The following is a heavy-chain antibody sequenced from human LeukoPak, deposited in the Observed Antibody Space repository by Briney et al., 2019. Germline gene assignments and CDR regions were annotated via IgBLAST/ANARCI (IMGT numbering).Heavy chain of an antibody. Sequence: GASVKVSCKASGYTFTSFYIHWVRQAPGQGLEWMGLINPNGGSTSFAQKFQGRVTMTEDTSTDTAYMELSSLRSEDTAVYYCATYWHSGSYYLIQAAFDIWGQGTMVTVSS. D-gene: IGHD1-26*01. CDR3: ATYWHSGSYYLIQAAFDI. CDR1: GYTFTSFY. CDR2: INPNGGST. J-gene: IGHJ3*02. V-gene: IGHV1-46*01.